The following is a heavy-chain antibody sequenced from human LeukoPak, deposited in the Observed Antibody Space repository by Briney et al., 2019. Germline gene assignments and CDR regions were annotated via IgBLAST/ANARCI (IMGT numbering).Heavy chain of an antibody. CDR2: MSPNSGNT. Sequence: ASVKVSCKASGYTFTNYDINWVRQATGQGLEWMGWMSPNSGNTGYAQKFQGRVTITRNSSISTAYMELSSLRSEDTAVYYCARPGGSSQGFDYWGQGALVTVSS. J-gene: IGHJ4*02. CDR3: ARPGGSSQGFDY. CDR1: GYTFTNYD. V-gene: IGHV1-8*03. D-gene: IGHD3-16*01.